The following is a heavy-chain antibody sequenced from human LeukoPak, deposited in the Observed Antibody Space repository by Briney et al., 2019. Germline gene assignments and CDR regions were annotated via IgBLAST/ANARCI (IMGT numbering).Heavy chain of an antibody. CDR2: IHYSGST. V-gene: IGHV4-59*12. Sequence: PSETLSLTCTVSGGSISSYYWSWLRQPPGKGLEWIGYIHYSGSTNYNPSLKGRVTMSVDTSKNQFSLKLSSVTAADTAMYFCARTPTYCGGDCYYFDPWGQGTLVTVSS. J-gene: IGHJ5*02. CDR3: ARTPTYCGGDCYYFDP. CDR1: GGSISSYY. D-gene: IGHD2-21*02.